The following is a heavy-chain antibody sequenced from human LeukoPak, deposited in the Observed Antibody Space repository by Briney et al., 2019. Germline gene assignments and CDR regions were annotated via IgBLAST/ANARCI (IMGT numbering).Heavy chain of an antibody. CDR2: ISGSGGST. D-gene: IGHD3-22*01. CDR1: GFTFSSYA. CDR3: AKDGVDYYDSSGYHPDAFDI. Sequence: GGSLRLSCAASGFTFSSYAMSWVRQAPGKGLEWVSAISGSGGSTYYADSVKGRFTISRDNSKNTLYLQVNSLRAEDTAVYYCAKDGVDYYDSSGYHPDAFDIWGQGTMVTVSS. J-gene: IGHJ3*02. V-gene: IGHV3-23*01.